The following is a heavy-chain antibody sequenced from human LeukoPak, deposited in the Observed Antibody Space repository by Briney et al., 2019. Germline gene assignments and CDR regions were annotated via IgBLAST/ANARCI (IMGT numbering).Heavy chain of an antibody. CDR1: GFTVSSNY. CDR3: ARSMSGYDSRAFDI. D-gene: IGHD5-12*01. CDR2: IYSGGST. J-gene: IGHJ3*02. V-gene: IGHV3-66*01. Sequence: GGSLRLSCAASGFTVSSNYMSWVRQAPGKGLEWVSVIYSGGSTYYADSVKGRFTISRDNSKNTLYLQMNSLRAEDTAVYYRARSMSGYDSRAFDIWGQGTMVTVSS.